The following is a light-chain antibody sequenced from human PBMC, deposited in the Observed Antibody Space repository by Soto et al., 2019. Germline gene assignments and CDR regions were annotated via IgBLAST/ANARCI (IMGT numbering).Light chain of an antibody. CDR1: QSVSSNH. Sequence: DIVLTQSPGTLSLSPGERATLSCRASQSVSSNHLAWYQQKPGQAPRRLIYGGSSRATGIPVRFSGSGSETDFTLTITRLEPEDFAVYYCQQYSTSPRTFGQGTKVDIK. V-gene: IGKV3-20*01. J-gene: IGKJ1*01. CDR2: GGS. CDR3: QQYSTSPRT.